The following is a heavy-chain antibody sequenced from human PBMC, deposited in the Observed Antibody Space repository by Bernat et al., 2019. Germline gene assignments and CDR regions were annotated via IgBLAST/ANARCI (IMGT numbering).Heavy chain of an antibody. Sequence: QVQLQELGPGLVKPSETLSLTCAVSGYSISSGYYWGWIRQPPGKGLEWIGSIYHSGSNYYNPSLKSRVTISVDTSKNQFSLKLSSVTAADTAVYYCARGGGVSIMITQFDLWGRGTLVTVSS. CDR1: GYSISSGYY. V-gene: IGHV4-38-2*01. D-gene: IGHD3-16*01. CDR2: IYHSGSN. J-gene: IGHJ2*01. CDR3: ARGGGVSIMITQFDL.